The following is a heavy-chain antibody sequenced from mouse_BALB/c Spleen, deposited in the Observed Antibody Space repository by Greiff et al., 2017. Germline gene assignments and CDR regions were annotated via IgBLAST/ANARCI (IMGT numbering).Heavy chain of an antibody. V-gene: IGHV5-6-5*01. Sequence: EVQLVESGGGLVKPGGSLKLSCAASGFTFSSYAMSWVRQTPEKRLEWVASISSGGSTYYPDSVKGRFTISRDNARNILYLQMSSLRSEDTAMYYCARGQIYYGYDGFAYWGQGTLVTVSA. D-gene: IGHD2-2*01. CDR3: ARGQIYYGYDGFAY. CDR1: GFTFSSYA. CDR2: ISSGGST. J-gene: IGHJ3*01.